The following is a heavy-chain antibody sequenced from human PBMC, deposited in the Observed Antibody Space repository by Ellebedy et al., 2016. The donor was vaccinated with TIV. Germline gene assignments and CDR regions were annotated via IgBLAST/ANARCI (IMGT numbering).Heavy chain of an antibody. D-gene: IGHD4-17*01. J-gene: IGHJ6*02. Sequence: GESLKISCAASGFSFSSYWMTWVRQAPGKGLEWVANIRQDGSAKYYVDSVKGRFTISRDNARSSLYLQMNSLRVEDTALYYCARDGAYGDYSPGQYCLDVWGQGTTVTVS. V-gene: IGHV3-7*03. CDR3: ARDGAYGDYSPGQYCLDV. CDR2: IRQDGSAK. CDR1: GFSFSSYW.